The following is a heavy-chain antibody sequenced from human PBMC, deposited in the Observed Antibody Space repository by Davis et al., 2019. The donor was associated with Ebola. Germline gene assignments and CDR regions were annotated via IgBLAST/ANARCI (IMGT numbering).Heavy chain of an antibody. CDR1: GFTVSSNY. CDR2: IYSGGST. V-gene: IGHV3-53*04. CDR3: ERGLGYYYSGMDV. Sequence: GESLKISCAASGFTVSSNYMSWVRQAPGKGLEWVSVIYSGGSTYYADSLKGRFTISRHNSKNTLYLQMNSLRAEDTAVYYCERGLGYYYSGMDVWGQGTTVTVSS. J-gene: IGHJ6*02.